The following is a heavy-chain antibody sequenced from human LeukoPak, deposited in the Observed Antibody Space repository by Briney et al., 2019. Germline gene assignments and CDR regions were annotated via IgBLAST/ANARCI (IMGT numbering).Heavy chain of an antibody. D-gene: IGHD2-21*02. CDR1: GSTFSSYA. V-gene: IGHV3-48*04. CDR2: IGGSSSPI. CDR3: ARGRTYCPY. J-gene: IGHJ4*02. Sequence: GGSLRLSCAASGSTFSSYAMSWIRQAPGKGLEWVSYIGGSSSPIYYADSVKGRFTISRDNARNSLYLQMNSLRTEDTAVYYCARGRTYCPYWGQGTLVTVSS.